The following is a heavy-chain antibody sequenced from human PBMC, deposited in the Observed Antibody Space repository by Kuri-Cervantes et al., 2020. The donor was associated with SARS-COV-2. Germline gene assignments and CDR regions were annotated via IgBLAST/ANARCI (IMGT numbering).Heavy chain of an antibody. Sequence: SETLSLTCTVSGGSISSSSYYWGWIRQPPGKGLEWIGSIYYSGSTYYNPSLKSRVTISVGTSKNQFSLKLSSVTAADTAVYYCASRYSSSWTARAGGFHYWGQGTLVTVSS. V-gene: IGHV4-39*01. J-gene: IGHJ4*02. D-gene: IGHD6-13*01. CDR1: GGSISSSSYY. CDR2: IYYSGST. CDR3: ASRYSSSWTARAGGFHY.